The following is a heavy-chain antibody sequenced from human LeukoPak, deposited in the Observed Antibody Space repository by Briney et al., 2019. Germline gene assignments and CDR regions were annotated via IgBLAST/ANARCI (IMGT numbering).Heavy chain of an antibody. D-gene: IGHD3-10*01. CDR2: IIPIFGTA. J-gene: IGHJ6*02. Sequence: ASVKVSCKASGGTFSSYAISWVRQAPGQGLEWMGGIIPIFGTANYAQKFQGRVTITADESSSTAYMELSSLRSEDTAVYYCARLHMVRGHIYYYYGMDVWGQGTTVTVSS. CDR1: GGTFSSYA. CDR3: ARLHMVRGHIYYYYGMDV. V-gene: IGHV1-69*13.